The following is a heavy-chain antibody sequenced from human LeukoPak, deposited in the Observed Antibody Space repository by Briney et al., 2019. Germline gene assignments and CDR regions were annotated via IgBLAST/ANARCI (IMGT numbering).Heavy chain of an antibody. CDR2: IYYSGST. CDR1: GGSISSSSYY. CDR3: ARVGELTTVTYNWFDP. V-gene: IGHV4-39*07. J-gene: IGHJ5*02. Sequence: SETLSLTCTVSGGSISSSSYYWGWIRQPPGKGLEWIGSIYYSGSTYYNPSLKSRVTISVDTSKNQFSLKLSSVTAADTAVYYCARVGELTTVTYNWFDPWGQGTLVTVSS. D-gene: IGHD4-17*01.